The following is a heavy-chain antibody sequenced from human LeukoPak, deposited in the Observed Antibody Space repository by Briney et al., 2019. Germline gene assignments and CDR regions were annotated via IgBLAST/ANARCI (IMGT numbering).Heavy chain of an antibody. J-gene: IGHJ4*02. Sequence: SQTLSLTCNVSGVSISSDGYYWTCIRQLPGKGLVWIGHIYYSGGTSYNPSLKSRVTISVDTSKNQFSLKLSSVTAADTAVYYCARDEYSSSGTFDYWGQGTLVTVPS. CDR1: GVSISSDGYY. V-gene: IGHV4-31*03. CDR3: ARDEYSSSGTFDY. CDR2: IYYSGGT. D-gene: IGHD5-12*01.